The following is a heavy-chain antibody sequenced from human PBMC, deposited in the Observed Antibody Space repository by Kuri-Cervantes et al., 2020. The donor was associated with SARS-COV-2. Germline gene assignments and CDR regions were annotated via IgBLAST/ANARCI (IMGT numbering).Heavy chain of an antibody. J-gene: IGHJ4*02. CDR3: ARDEKGVFDY. V-gene: IGHV3-66*02. Sequence: GESLKISCAASGFTVSSNYMSWVRQAPGKGLEWVSVIYSGGSTYYADSVKGRFTISRDNSKNTLYLQMNSLRAEDTAVYYCARDEKGVFDYWGQGTLVTVSS. CDR1: GFTVSSNY. CDR2: IYSGGST.